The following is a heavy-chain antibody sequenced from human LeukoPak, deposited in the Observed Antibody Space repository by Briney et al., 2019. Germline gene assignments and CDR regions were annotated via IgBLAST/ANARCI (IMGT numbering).Heavy chain of an antibody. Sequence: SSQTLSLTCTVSGGSISSGGYYWSWIRQHPGKGLEWIGYIYYSGSTYYNPSLKSRVTISVDTSKNQFSLKLSPVTAADTAVYYCARVVYYDFWSGYSNFDYWGQGTLVTVSS. V-gene: IGHV4-31*03. J-gene: IGHJ4*02. CDR2: IYYSGST. CDR1: GGSISSGGYY. CDR3: ARVVYYDFWSGYSNFDY. D-gene: IGHD3-3*01.